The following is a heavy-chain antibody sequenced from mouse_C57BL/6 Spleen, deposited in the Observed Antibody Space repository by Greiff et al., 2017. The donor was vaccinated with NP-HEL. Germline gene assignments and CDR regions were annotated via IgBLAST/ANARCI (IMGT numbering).Heavy chain of an antibody. CDR3: ARGGTTVAGYFDV. J-gene: IGHJ1*03. CDR1: GYTFTSYW. CDR2: IDPSDSET. Sequence: QVQLQQPGAELVRPGSSVKLSCKASGYTFTSYWMHWVKQRPIQGLEWIGNIDPSDSETHYNQKFTDKATLTVDKSSSTVYMQLSRLTSEDSAVDYWARGGTTVAGYFDVWGTGTTVTVSS. D-gene: IGHD1-1*01. V-gene: IGHV1-52*01.